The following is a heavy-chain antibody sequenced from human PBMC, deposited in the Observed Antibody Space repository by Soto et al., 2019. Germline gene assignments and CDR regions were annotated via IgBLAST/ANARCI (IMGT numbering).Heavy chain of an antibody. J-gene: IGHJ6*02. D-gene: IGHD6-6*01. V-gene: IGHV1-8*02. CDR2: MNPNSGNT. Sequence: ASVKVSCKASGGTFSSYAISWVRQAPGQGLEWMGWMNPNSGNTGYAQKFQGRVTMTRNTSISTAYMELSSLRSEDTAVYYCARISSRYYYGMDVWGQGTTVTVSS. CDR3: ARISSRYYYGMDV. CDR1: GGTFSSYA.